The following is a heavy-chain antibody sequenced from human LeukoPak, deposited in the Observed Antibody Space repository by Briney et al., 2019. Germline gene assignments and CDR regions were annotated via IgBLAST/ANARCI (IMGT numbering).Heavy chain of an antibody. CDR2: INPNSGGT. V-gene: IGHV1-2*02. CDR1: GYTFTGYY. Sequence: GASVKASCKASGYTFTGYYMHWVRQAPGQGLEWMGWINPNSGGTNYAQKFQGRVTMTRDTSISTAYMELSRLRSDDTAVYYCARDYGGNSQRYFDLWGRGTLVTVSS. J-gene: IGHJ2*01. CDR3: ARDYGGNSQRYFDL. D-gene: IGHD4-23*01.